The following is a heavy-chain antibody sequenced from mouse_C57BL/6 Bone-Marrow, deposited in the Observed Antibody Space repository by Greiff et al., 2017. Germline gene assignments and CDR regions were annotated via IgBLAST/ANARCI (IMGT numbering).Heavy chain of an antibody. CDR2: IDPGNGST. CDR1: GFTIKDDY. J-gene: IGHJ2*01. CDR3: TFITTVVATTFDY. V-gene: IGHV14-4*01. Sequence: VQLKQSGAELVRPGASVKLSCTASGFTIKDDYMHWVKQRPEQGLEWIGWIDPGNGSTEYAAKFPGKATITADTSSNTAYLQLSSLTSEDTAVYYCTFITTVVATTFDYWGQGTTLTVSS. D-gene: IGHD1-1*01.